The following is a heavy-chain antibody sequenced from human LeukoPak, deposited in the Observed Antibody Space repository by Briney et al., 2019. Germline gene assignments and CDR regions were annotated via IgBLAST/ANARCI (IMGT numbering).Heavy chain of an antibody. CDR1: GGSFSGYY. J-gene: IGHJ3*02. V-gene: IGHV4-34*01. D-gene: IGHD2-15*01. Sequence: PSETLSLTCAVYGGSFSGYYWSWIRQPPGEGLEWIGEINHSGSTNYNPSLKSRVTISVDTSKNQFSLKLSSVTAADTAVYYCARGEKWYDAFDIWGQGTMVTVSS. CDR2: INHSGST. CDR3: ARGEKWYDAFDI.